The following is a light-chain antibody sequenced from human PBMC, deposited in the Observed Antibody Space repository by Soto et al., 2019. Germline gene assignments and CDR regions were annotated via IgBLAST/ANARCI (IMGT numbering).Light chain of an antibody. CDR2: DTH. V-gene: IGLV7-46*01. J-gene: IGLJ2*01. CDR3: LLACGGAYVV. CDR1: TGAVTSGHS. Sequence: QAVVTQEPSLTVSPGGTVTLTCGSSTGAVTSGHSPYWFQQKPGQAPRTLIYDTHNKHSYTPARFSGSVLGGKATLTLSGAQPEDEADYYCLLACGGAYVVFGGGTKLTVL.